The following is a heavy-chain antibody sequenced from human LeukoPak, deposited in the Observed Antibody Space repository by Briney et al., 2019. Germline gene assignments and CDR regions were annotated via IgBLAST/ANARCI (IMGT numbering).Heavy chain of an antibody. V-gene: IGHV4-59*12. CDR1: GGSISSYY. Sequence: SETLSLTCTVSGGSISSYYWNWIRQPPGKGLERIGYIYCSGSTNYNPSLKSRVTISVDTSKNQFSLKLSSVTAADTAVYYCARGITIFGVGYNWFDPWGQGTLVTVSS. CDR2: IYCSGST. J-gene: IGHJ5*02. D-gene: IGHD3-3*01. CDR3: ARGITIFGVGYNWFDP.